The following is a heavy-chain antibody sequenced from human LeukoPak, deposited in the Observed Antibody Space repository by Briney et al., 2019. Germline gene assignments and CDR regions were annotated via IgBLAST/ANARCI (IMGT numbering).Heavy chain of an antibody. CDR2: INHSGST. V-gene: IGHV4-34*01. D-gene: IGHD6-13*01. CDR1: GGSFSGYN. CDR3: ARGSSSWYYANWFDP. Sequence: SETLSLTCAVYGGSFSGYNWSWIRQPPGKGLEWIGEINHSGSTNYNPSLKSRVTISVDTSKNQFSLKLSSVTAADTAVYYCARGSSSWYYANWFDPWGQGTLVTVSS. J-gene: IGHJ5*02.